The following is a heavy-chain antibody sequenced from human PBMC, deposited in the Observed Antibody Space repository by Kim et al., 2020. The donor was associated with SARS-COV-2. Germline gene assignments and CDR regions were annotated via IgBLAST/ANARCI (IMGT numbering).Heavy chain of an antibody. J-gene: IGHJ6*02. D-gene: IGHD3-3*01. CDR2: IRNEPYDGTA. CDR1: GFTFSDYA. CDR3: TRDNPARFMEWLPPYYYYGMDV. V-gene: IGHV3-49*03. Sequence: GGSLRLSCTASGFTFSDYAFSWFRQAPGKGLEWVGLIRNEPYDGTAQYAASVEGRFTISRDDSRSIAYLQMSSLKPEDTGVYFCTRDNPARFMEWLPPYYYYGMDVWGQGTTVVVSS.